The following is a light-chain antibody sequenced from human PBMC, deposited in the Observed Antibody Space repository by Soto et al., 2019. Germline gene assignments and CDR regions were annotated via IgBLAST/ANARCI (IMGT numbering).Light chain of an antibody. CDR3: QQRSDWPPIT. CDR2: DAS. J-gene: IGKJ5*01. V-gene: IGKV3-11*01. Sequence: EIVMTQSPATLSLSPLERATLCCRASQSVSSNLAWYQQKPGQAPRLLIYDASNRATGIPARFSGSGSGTDFTLTISSLESEDFAVYYCQQRSDWPPITFGQGTRLEI. CDR1: QSVSSN.